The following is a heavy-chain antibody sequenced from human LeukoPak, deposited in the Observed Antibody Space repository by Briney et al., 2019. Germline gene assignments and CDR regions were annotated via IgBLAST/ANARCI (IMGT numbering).Heavy chain of an antibody. Sequence: GGSLRLSCAASGFTFSSYGMHWVRQAPGKGLEWVAVISYDGSNKYYADSVKGRFTISRDNSKNMVYLQMNSLRADDTAVYYCAKSVVVITFRFDDWGQGALVTVSS. J-gene: IGHJ4*02. D-gene: IGHD2-15*01. CDR2: ISYDGSNK. CDR3: AKSVVVITFRFDD. CDR1: GFTFSSYG. V-gene: IGHV3-30*18.